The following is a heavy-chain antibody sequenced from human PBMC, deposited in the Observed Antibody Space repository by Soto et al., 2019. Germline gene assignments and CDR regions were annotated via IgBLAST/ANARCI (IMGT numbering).Heavy chain of an antibody. J-gene: IGHJ6*02. CDR2: IYRSGSA. D-gene: IGHD3-10*01. CDR1: GGTINSGGYS. V-gene: IGHV4-30-2*01. Sequence: QQQLQESGSGLVKPSQKLSLTCTVSGGTINSGGYSWSRIRQPPGKGLEWIGYIYRSGSAYYSPSLQNRVTRAVDTSKNHFSLNLTSVIAADTAVYYCAVSGRGGLDVWGQGTTVTVSS. CDR3: AVSGRGGLDV.